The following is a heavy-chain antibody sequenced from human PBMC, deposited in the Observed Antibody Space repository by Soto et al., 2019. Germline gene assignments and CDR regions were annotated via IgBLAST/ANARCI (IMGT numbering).Heavy chain of an antibody. CDR3: ARLELHLGELSLSHSNFDY. J-gene: IGHJ4*02. CDR2: IYPGDSDT. V-gene: IGHV5-51*01. D-gene: IGHD3-16*02. Sequence: GESLKISCKGSGYSFTSYWIGWVRQMPGKGLEWMGIIYPGDSDTRYSPSFQGQVTISADKSISTAYLQWSSLKASDTAMYYCARLELHLGELSLSHSNFDYWGQGTLVTVSS. CDR1: GYSFTSYW.